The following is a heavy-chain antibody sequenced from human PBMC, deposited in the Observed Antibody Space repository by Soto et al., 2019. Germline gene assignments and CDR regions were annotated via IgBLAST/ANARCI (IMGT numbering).Heavy chain of an antibody. J-gene: IGHJ4*02. D-gene: IGHD6-19*01. V-gene: IGHV5-51*01. CDR3: ARPFDTSGWYEY. CDR1: CYSFTNYF. Sequence: LGESLKISCKASCYSFTNYFLACVRQMPGKGLESMGIIYTGASDTRYSPSFRGQVTISAGKSISTTYLQWNTLKASDTAIYYCARPFDTSGWYEYWGQGTLVTVSS. CDR2: IYTGASDT.